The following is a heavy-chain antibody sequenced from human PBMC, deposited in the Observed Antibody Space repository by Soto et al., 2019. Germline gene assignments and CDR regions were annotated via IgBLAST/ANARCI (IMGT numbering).Heavy chain of an antibody. V-gene: IGHV4-31*03. CDR2: IYYSGST. D-gene: IGHD5-12*01. CDR3: ARGGGATGVTPSGLQPPPPPI. Sequence: PSETLSLTCTVPGGSISSGGYYWSWIRQHPGKGLEWIGYIYYSGSTYYNPSLKSRVTISVDTSKNQFSLKLSSVTAADTAVYYCARGGGATGVTPSGLQPPPPPIWGQGTLVTVSS. J-gene: IGHJ4*02. CDR1: GGSISSGGYY.